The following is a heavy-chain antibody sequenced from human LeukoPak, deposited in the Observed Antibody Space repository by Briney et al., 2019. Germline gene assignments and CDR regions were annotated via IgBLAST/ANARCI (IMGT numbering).Heavy chain of an antibody. J-gene: IGHJ4*02. D-gene: IGHD3-10*01. CDR3: ARDNRLWFGKIFDY. Sequence: GGSLRLSCAASGFTFSDYYMSWIRQAPGKGLEWVSYISSSGSTIYYADPVNGLFTISIDKAKNSLYLQMNSLRAEDTAVYYCARDNRLWFGKIFDYWGQGALVTVSS. CDR2: ISSSGSTI. CDR1: GFTFSDYY. V-gene: IGHV3-11*04.